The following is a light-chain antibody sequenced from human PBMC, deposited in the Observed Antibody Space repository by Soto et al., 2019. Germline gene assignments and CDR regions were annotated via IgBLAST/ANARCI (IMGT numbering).Light chain of an antibody. CDR1: QSVSSSY. CDR3: QHYGGSPSFT. CDR2: GAS. V-gene: IGKV3-20*01. Sequence: EIVLTQSPGTLSLSPGERATLSCRASQSVSSSYLGWYQQKPGQAPRLLIYGASGRDTGIPDRFSGSGSGTAFTLTISRLEPEDFAVYYCQHYGGSPSFTFGPGTKVDIK. J-gene: IGKJ3*01.